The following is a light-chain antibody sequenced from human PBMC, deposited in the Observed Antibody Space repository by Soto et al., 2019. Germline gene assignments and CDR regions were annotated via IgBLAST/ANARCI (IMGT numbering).Light chain of an antibody. CDR1: SSDVGGYNY. CDR2: DVT. CDR3: SSYAGRYTYV. V-gene: IGLV2-11*01. J-gene: IGLJ1*01. Sequence: QSVLTQPRSVSGSPGQSVSIFCTGTSSDVGGYNYVSWYQQHPGKAPKVMIYDVTKRPPGVPDRFSGSKSGNTASLTSSGLQSEDEADYYCSSYAGRYTYVFGPGTMVTVL.